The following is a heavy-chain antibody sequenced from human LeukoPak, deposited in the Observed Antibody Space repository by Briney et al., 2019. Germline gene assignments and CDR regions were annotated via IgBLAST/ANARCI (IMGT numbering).Heavy chain of an antibody. D-gene: IGHD5-18*01. J-gene: IGHJ4*02. CDR1: GGSISSGDYY. CDR2: IYYSGST. V-gene: IGHV4-30-4*08. CDR3: ARDGGYSYGSPFDY. Sequence: SETLSLTCTVSGGSISSGDYYWSWIRQPPGKGLEWIGYIYYSGSTYYNPSLKSRVTISVDTSKNQFSLKLSSVTAVDTAVYYCARDGGYSYGSPFDYWGQGTLVTVSS.